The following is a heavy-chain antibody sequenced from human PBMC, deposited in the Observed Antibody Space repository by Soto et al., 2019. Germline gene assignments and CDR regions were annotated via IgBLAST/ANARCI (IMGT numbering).Heavy chain of an antibody. V-gene: IGHV4-30-4*01. D-gene: IGHD5-12*01. CDR1: GGSISSGDYY. CDR2: IYYSGST. CDR3: TRGSLVHGYTDY. Sequence: SETLSLTCSVSGGSISSGDYYWSWIRQPPGKGLEWIGYIYYSGSTYYNPSPKSRVTISVDTSKNQFSLKLSSVTAADTAVYYCTRGSLVHGYTDYWGQGTLVTVYS. J-gene: IGHJ4*02.